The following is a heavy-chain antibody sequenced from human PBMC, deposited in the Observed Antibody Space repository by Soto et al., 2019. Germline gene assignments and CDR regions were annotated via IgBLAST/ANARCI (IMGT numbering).Heavy chain of an antibody. J-gene: IGHJ6*02. Sequence: SETLSLTCTVSGGSISSSSYYWGWIRQPPGKGLEWIGSIYYSGSTYYNPSLKSRVTISVDTSKTQLSLKLSSVTAADTAVYYCARGIEGWYQGRYYYGMDVWGQGTTVTVSS. D-gene: IGHD6-19*01. CDR1: GGSISSSSYY. CDR2: IYYSGST. CDR3: ARGIEGWYQGRYYYGMDV. V-gene: IGHV4-39*07.